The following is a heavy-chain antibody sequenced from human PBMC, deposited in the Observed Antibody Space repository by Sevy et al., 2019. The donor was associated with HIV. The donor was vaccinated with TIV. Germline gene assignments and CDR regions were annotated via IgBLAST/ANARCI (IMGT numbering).Heavy chain of an antibody. D-gene: IGHD3-10*01. V-gene: IGHV5-51*01. CDR2: IYPGDSDT. CDR3: ARMNTMVRGVINNDAFDI. Sequence: GESLKISCKGSGYSFTSYWIGWVRQMPGKGLEWMGIIYPGDSDTRYSPPFQGQVTISADKSISTAYLQWSSLKASDTAMYYCARMNTMVRGVINNDAFDIWGQGTMVTVSS. CDR1: GYSFTSYW. J-gene: IGHJ3*02.